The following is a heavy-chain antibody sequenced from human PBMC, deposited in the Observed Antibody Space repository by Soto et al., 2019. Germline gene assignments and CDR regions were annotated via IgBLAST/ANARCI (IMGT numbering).Heavy chain of an antibody. V-gene: IGHV3-30*18. Sequence: QVQLVESGGGVVQPGRSLRLSCAASGFSFSSYGMHWVRQAPGKGLEWVAMISYDGTDEYYADSVKGRFTISRDNSKNGVYLQLNGMRAAGRDGFCCEKQESDWNDHFDSRGQGTLVNVSS. CDR1: GFSFSSYG. J-gene: IGHJ4*02. D-gene: IGHD1-1*01. CDR2: ISYDGTDE. CDR3: EKQESDWNDHFDS.